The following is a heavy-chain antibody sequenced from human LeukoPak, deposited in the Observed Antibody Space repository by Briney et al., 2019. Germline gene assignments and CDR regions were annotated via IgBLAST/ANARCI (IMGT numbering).Heavy chain of an antibody. CDR2: INHSGST. CDR1: GGSFSGYY. CDR3: ARVGGYSYGYYY. Sequence: SETLSLTCAVYGGSFSGYYWSWIRQPPGKGLEWIGEINHSGSTNYNPSLKSRVTISVDTSKNQFSLKLSSVTAADTAVYYCARVGGYSYGYYYWGQGTLVTVSS. D-gene: IGHD5-18*01. V-gene: IGHV4-34*01. J-gene: IGHJ4*02.